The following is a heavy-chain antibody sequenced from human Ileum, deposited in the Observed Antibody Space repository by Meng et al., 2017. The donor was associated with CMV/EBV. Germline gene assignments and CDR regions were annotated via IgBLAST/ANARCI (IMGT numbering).Heavy chain of an antibody. V-gene: IGHV3-7*04. CDR3: MRAHPLGT. D-gene: IGHD7-27*01. CDR2: IEKDGREK. CDR1: GFMFKDYW. J-gene: IGHJ4*02. Sequence: GESLKISCTGYGFMFKDYWMTWVRQAPGKGLEWVANIEKDGREKYYVQSVKGRFTISRDHAKNSVYLEMNNLRDEDTAVYYCMRAHPLGTWGQGRLVTVSS.